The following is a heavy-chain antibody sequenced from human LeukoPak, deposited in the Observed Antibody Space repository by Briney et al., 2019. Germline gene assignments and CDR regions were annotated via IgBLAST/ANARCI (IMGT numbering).Heavy chain of an antibody. D-gene: IGHD4-17*01. V-gene: IGHV4-59*01. Sequence: SETLSLTCTVYGGSISSYYWSWIRQPPGKGLEWIGYIYYSGSTNYNPSLKSRFTISVDTSKNQFSLKLSSVTAADTAVYYCARDGPVGDYIHDAFDIWGQGTMVTVSS. CDR3: ARDGPVGDYIHDAFDI. J-gene: IGHJ3*02. CDR1: GGSISSYY. CDR2: IYYSGST.